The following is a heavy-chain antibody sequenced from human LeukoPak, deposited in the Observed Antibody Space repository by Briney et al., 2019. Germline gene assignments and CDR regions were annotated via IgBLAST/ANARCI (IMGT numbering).Heavy chain of an antibody. Sequence: GGSLRLSCAASGFTFSSYWMSWVRQAPGKGLEWVANIKQDGSEKYYVDSVKGRFTISRDNAKNSLYLQMNSLRAEDTAVYYCARGGDNYYDSSGVHWGQGTLVTVSS. CDR1: GFTFSSYW. V-gene: IGHV3-7*01. CDR3: ARGGDNYYDSSGVH. J-gene: IGHJ4*02. D-gene: IGHD3-22*01. CDR2: IKQDGSEK.